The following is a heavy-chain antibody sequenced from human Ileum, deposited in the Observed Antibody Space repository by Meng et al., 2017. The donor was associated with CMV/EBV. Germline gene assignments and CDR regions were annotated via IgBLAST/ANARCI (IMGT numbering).Heavy chain of an antibody. CDR2: IYTGGPT. V-gene: IGHV4-4*07. J-gene: IGHJ4*02. Sequence: QADLGGSGPGLVKPSETLSLTCTVSSASISPYYWNWLRQPAGKGLEWIGRIYTGGPTDYNPSLKSRVTMSVDTSKNQFFLNLSSVTAADTAVYYCARGQTVRGFEYWGLGILVTVSS. CDR1: SASISPYY. D-gene: IGHD3-10*01. CDR3: ARGQTVRGFEY.